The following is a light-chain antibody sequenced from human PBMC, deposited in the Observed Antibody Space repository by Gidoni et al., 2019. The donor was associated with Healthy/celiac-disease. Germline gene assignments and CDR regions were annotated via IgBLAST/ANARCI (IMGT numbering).Light chain of an antibody. CDR2: EVS. J-gene: IGLJ2*01. V-gene: IGLV2-8*01. CDR3: SSYAGRNNLV. CDR1: SSDVGGYNY. Sequence: QSALTQPPSPSGSPGQSVTISCTGTSSDVGGYNYVSWYQQHPGKAPKLMIYEVSKRPSGVPDRFSGSKSGNTASLTVSGLQAEDEADYYCSSYAGRNNLVFGGGTKLTVL.